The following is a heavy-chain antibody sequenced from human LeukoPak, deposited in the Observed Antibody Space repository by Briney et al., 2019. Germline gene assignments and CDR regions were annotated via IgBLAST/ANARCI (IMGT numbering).Heavy chain of an antibody. Sequence: SDPLSLTCNLSGASTLNYYWSWTRQAPPKGLEWIGYVHHSGRTNSNPSLGSRFTMSVDTSTSQLSLNLTSVTTADTAVYFCARDLRAKYWGQGTLVFVSS. CDR3: ARDLRAKY. V-gene: IGHV4-59*07. J-gene: IGHJ1*01. CDR1: GASTLNYY. CDR2: VHHSGRT. D-gene: IGHD3-3*01.